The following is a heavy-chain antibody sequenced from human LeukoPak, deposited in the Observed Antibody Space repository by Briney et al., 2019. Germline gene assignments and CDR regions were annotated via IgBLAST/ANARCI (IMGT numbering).Heavy chain of an antibody. J-gene: IGHJ4*02. CDR2: INSYSGGT. Sequence: ASVKVSCKASGYTLTDYFINWVRQAPGQGLEWMGWINSYSGGTNFAQTFQGRVTMTRDMSISTAYMELGRLRSDDTAVYFCAREFNVDTGLDHWGQGSLVTVSS. CDR1: GYTLTDYF. D-gene: IGHD5-18*01. V-gene: IGHV1-2*02. CDR3: AREFNVDTGLDH.